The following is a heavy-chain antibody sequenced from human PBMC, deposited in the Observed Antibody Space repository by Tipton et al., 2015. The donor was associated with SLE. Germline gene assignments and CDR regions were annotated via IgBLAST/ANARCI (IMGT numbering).Heavy chain of an antibody. CDR2: ISHSGST. CDR3: ARGGGWLAGAFDI. Sequence: TLPLTCTVSGGSISSGGYSWSWIRQPPGKGLEWLGYISHSGSTYYNPSLKSRVTISVDRSKNQFSLKLTSVTAADTAVYFCARGGGWLAGAFDIWGQGTMVTVSS. D-gene: IGHD3-9*01. V-gene: IGHV4-30-2*01. CDR1: GGSISSGGYS. J-gene: IGHJ3*02.